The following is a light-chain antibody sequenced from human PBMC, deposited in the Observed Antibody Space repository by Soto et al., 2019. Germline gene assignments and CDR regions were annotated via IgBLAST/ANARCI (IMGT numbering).Light chain of an antibody. CDR2: CAS. CDR1: QSVISSY. V-gene: IGKV3-20*01. CDR3: QQYGGSPAYP. Sequence: EIVLTQSPGTLSLSPGERATLSCTASQSVISSYLAWYQHKPGQTPRLLIYCASSRATGIADRFSVSGSGTEFTLTISRLEPEDFAVYYCQQYGGSPAYPFGLRTQLEIK. J-gene: IGKJ2*01.